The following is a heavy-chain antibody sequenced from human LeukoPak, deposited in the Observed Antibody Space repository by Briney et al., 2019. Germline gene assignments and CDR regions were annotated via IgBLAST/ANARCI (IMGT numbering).Heavy chain of an antibody. V-gene: IGHV1-46*01. CDR2: INPSGGST. D-gene: IGHD6-19*01. J-gene: IGHJ6*03. CDR1: GYTFTSYY. CDR3: ARAHMAVAGGPYYYYYMDV. Sequence: ASVKVSCKASGYTFTSYYMHWVRQAPGQGLEWMGIINPSGGSTSSAEKFQGRVTMTREMSTSTVYMELSSLRSEDTAVYYCARAHMAVAGGPYYYYYMDVWGKGTTVTISS.